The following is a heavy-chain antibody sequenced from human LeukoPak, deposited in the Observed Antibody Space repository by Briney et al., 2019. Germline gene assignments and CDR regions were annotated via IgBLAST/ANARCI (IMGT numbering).Heavy chain of an antibody. Sequence: ASVKVSCKASGYTFTSYGISWVRQAPGQGLEWMGWISAYNGNTNYAQKLQGRVTMTTDTSTSTAYMELSSLRSEDTAVYYCARGQAVRGVIYYYYYMDVWGKGTTVTISS. CDR2: ISAYNGNT. CDR1: GYTFTSYG. V-gene: IGHV1-18*01. J-gene: IGHJ6*03. CDR3: ARGQAVRGVIYYYYYMDV. D-gene: IGHD3-10*01.